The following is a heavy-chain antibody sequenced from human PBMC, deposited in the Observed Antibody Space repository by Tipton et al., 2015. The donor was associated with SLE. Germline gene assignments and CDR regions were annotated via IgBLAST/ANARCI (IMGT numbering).Heavy chain of an antibody. J-gene: IGHJ5*02. CDR1: GGSISSGVHY. V-gene: IGHV4-61*02. D-gene: IGHD2-2*01. CDR3: ATDRRIVVVPAAMDYNWFDP. CDR2: IYASGST. Sequence: TLSLTCTVSGGSISSGVHYWSWIRQSAGKGLEWIGRIYASGSTSGSANYNPSLKSRVTISVETSKNQFSLQLSSVTAADTAVYYCATDRRIVVVPAAMDYNWFDPWGHGTLVTISS.